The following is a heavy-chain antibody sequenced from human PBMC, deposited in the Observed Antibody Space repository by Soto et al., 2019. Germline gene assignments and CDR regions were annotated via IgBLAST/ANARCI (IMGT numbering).Heavy chain of an antibody. CDR2: INHSGST. CDR3: ASALRGYTYGAFDP. Sequence: SETLSLTCGVYGGSLSGYYWTWIRQPPGKGLEWIGEINHSGSTNYNPSLKSRVTISVDTSKNQFSLSLSSVTAADTAVHYCASALRGYTYGAFDPRGQGTLVTVSS. J-gene: IGHJ5*02. D-gene: IGHD5-18*01. CDR1: GGSLSGYY. V-gene: IGHV4-34*01.